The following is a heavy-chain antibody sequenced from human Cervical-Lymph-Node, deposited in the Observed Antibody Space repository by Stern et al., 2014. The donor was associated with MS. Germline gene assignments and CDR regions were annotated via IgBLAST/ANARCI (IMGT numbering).Heavy chain of an antibody. D-gene: IGHD6-19*01. J-gene: IGHJ3*02. V-gene: IGHV1-2*04. CDR3: ARGGRSSGWSPPDAFDI. Sequence: QVQLVQSGAEVKKPGASVKVSCKTSGYTFTDYYIYWVRQAPGQGLEWMGWINPNSGGTNYAQKFQGWVTMTRDTSLSTAYMDLSRLRSDDTAVYYCARGGRSSGWSPPDAFDIWGQGTMVTVSS. CDR2: INPNSGGT. CDR1: GYTFTDYY.